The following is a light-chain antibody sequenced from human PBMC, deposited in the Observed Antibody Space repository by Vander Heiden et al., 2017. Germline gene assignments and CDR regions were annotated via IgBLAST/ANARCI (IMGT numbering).Light chain of an antibody. CDR1: QSVLYSSNNKNY. V-gene: IGKV4-1*01. Sequence: DIVMTQSPDSLAGSLGERATINCKSSQSVLYSSNNKNYLAWYQQKPGQPPKLLIYWASTRESGVPDRFSGSGSGTDFTLTISSLQAEDVAVYYCQQDDSTPHTFGQGTKLEIK. J-gene: IGKJ2*01. CDR2: WAS. CDR3: QQDDSTPHT.